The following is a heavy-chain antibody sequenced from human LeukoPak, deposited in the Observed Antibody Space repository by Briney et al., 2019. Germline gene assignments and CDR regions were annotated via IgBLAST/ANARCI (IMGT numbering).Heavy chain of an antibody. CDR3: ARDGGDGSGYYYYDY. CDR2: IIPSGGST. CDR1: GYTFTGYY. D-gene: IGHD3-22*01. Sequence: ASVNVSCKSSGYTFTGYYLHLVRQPPGQGLEWMGIIIPSGGSTSYAQKLQVRVTMTSDTSTSTAYMELSSLKSEDTAVYYCARDGGDGSGYYYYDYWGQGTLVTVSS. V-gene: IGHV1-46*04. J-gene: IGHJ4*02.